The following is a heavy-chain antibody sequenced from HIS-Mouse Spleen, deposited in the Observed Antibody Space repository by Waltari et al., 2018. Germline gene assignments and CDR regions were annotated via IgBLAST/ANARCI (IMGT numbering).Heavy chain of an antibody. Sequence: EVQLVESGGGLVQPGGSLRLSCAASGLTFSSYWMSWVHQAPGKGLEWVANIKQDGSEKYYVDSVKGRFTISRDNAKNSLYLQMNSLRAEDTAVYYCARALHQLDYWGQGTLVTVSS. V-gene: IGHV3-7*01. CDR3: ARALHQLDY. CDR1: GLTFSSYW. CDR2: IKQDGSEK. J-gene: IGHJ4*02. D-gene: IGHD2-2*01.